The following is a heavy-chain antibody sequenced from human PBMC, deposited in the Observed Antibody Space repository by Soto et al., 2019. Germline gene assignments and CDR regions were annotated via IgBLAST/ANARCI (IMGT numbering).Heavy chain of an antibody. V-gene: IGHV1-2*02. CDR1: GYSFSGYY. CDR2: INPNSGGTKYGT. D-gene: IGHD5-18*01. Sequence: QVQLVQSGAEVKKPGASVKVSCKAAGYSFSGYYVHWMRQAPGQGLEWMGWINPNSGGTKYGTKYAQKFQGRVTMTRDTSITTAYMELSSLTSDDTAVFYCARQIWSNSGTFYNWLDPWGQGTLVTVSS. CDR3: ARQIWSNSGTFYNWLDP. J-gene: IGHJ5*02.